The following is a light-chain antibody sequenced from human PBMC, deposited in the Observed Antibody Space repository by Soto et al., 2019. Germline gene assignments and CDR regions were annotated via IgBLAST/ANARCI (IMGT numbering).Light chain of an antibody. CDR3: QQYGGPVPWT. J-gene: IGKJ1*01. Sequence: EVVLTQSPGTLSLSPGERATVSCRASQTISRNYLAWYQKKPGQAPRLLIYGASTRATGIPDRFTGSGSGTDFTLTIARLEPDDFAVYYCQQYGGPVPWTFGQGTKLDIK. CDR1: QTISRNY. CDR2: GAS. V-gene: IGKV3-20*01.